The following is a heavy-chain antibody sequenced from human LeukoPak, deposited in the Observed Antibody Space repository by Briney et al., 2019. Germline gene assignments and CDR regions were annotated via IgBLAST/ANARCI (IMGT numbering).Heavy chain of an antibody. J-gene: IGHJ4*02. CDR1: GFTFSTYS. Sequence: GGSLRLSCAASGFTFSTYSMNWVRQAPGKGLEWVSDITSSSRYIYYADSVKGRFTVSRDNAKNSLYLQMNSLRAEDTAVYYCARDRGAATGTVSLDYWGQGTLVTVSS. V-gene: IGHV3-21*01. CDR2: ITSSSRYI. D-gene: IGHD1-1*01. CDR3: ARDRGAATGTVSLDY.